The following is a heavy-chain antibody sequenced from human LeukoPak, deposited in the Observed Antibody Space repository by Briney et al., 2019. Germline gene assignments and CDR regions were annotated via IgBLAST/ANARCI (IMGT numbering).Heavy chain of an antibody. CDR2: ISSSSSYI. V-gene: IGHV3-21*01. D-gene: IGHD6-13*01. Sequence: GGSLRLSCAASGFTFSSYGMNWVRQAPGKGLDWVSSISSSSSYIYYADSAKGRFTISRDNAKNSLYLQMNSLRAEDTAVYYCARVRSSWYYFDYWGQGTLVTVSS. J-gene: IGHJ4*02. CDR3: ARVRSSWYYFDY. CDR1: GFTFSSYG.